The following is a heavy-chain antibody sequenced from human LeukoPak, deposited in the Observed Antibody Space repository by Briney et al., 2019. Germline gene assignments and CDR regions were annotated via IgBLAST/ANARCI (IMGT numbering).Heavy chain of an antibody. CDR2: ISYDGSNK. D-gene: IGHD1-7*01. CDR3: AKDTNYDTYYFDY. J-gene: IGHJ4*02. Sequence: GGSLRLSCAASGFTFSSYGMHWVRQAPGKGLEWVAAISYDGSNKYYADSVKGRFTISRDNSKNTLYLQMNSLRAEDTAVYYCAKDTNYDTYYFDYWGQGTLVTVSS. CDR1: GFTFSSYG. V-gene: IGHV3-30*18.